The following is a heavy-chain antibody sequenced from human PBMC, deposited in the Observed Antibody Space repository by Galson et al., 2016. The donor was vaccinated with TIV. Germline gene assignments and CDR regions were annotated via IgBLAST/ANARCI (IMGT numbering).Heavy chain of an antibody. CDR2: MNPDSGSR. D-gene: IGHD2-15*01. J-gene: IGHJ6*03. CDR1: RYTFTSYD. V-gene: IGHV1-8*01. CDR3: ATGHSGGGNFYYYYMNV. Sequence: SVKVSCKASRYTFTSYDFNWVRQATGQGLEWMGWMNPDSGSRGYAQRFQGRLTMTRNISTSTVYMELNGLTYEDAAVYYCATGHSGGGNFYYYYMNVWGTGTPVTVSS.